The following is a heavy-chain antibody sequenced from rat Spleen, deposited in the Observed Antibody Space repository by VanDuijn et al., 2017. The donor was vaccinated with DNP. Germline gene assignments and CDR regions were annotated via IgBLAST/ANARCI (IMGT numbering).Heavy chain of an antibody. CDR1: GFTFSDYY. D-gene: IGHD1-3*01. CDR3: ARDDYGSYGAMDP. V-gene: IGHV5-25*01. CDR2: ISTSGGST. Sequence: EVQLVESGGGLVQPGRSLKLSCAASGFTFSDYYMAWVRQAPKKGLEWVASISTSGGSTYYRDSVKGRFTVSRDNAKSTLYLQMDSLRSEDTATYFCARDDYGSYGAMDPWGQGTSVTVSS. J-gene: IGHJ4*01.